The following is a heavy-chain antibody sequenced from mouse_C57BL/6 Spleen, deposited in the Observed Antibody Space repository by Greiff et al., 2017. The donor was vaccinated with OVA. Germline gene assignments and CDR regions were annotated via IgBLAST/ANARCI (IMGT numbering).Heavy chain of an antibody. CDR2: IRLKSDNYAT. CDR1: GFTFSNYW. V-gene: IGHV6-3*01. J-gene: IGHJ1*03. Sequence: EVQLQESGGGLVQPGGSMKLSCVASGFTFSNYWMNWVRQSPEKGLEWVAQIRLKSDNYATHYAESVKGRFTISRDDSKSSVYLQMNNLRAEDTGIYYCTAGTRYFDVWGTGTTVTVSS. CDR3: TAGTRYFDV. D-gene: IGHD3-3*01.